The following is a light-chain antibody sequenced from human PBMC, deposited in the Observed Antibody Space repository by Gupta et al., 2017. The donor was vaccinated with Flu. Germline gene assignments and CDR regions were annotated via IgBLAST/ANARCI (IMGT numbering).Light chain of an antibody. J-gene: IGLJ2*01. V-gene: IGLV3-25*02. CDR1: ALPKQY. CDR3: HSADNTATHQV. CDR2: KDS. Sequence: ELTQPPSVSVSPGQTARITCSGDALPKQYTHWYQLKPGRAPVLVIFKDSERPSGIPERFSGSSSGTTVTLTISGVQPEDEADYHCHSADNTATHQVFGGGTKLTVL.